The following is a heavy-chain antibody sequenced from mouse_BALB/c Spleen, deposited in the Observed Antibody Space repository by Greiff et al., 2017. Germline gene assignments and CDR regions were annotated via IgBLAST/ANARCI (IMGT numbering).Heavy chain of an antibody. Sequence: QVQLKESGPGLVAPSQSLSITCTVSGFSSTGYGVNWVRQPPGKGLEWLGMIWGDGSTDYNSALKSRLSISKDNSKSQVFLKMNSLQTDDTARYYCARGRGYDYYAMDYWGQGTSVTVSS. J-gene: IGHJ4*01. CDR1: GFSSTGYG. CDR3: ARGRGYDYYAMDY. CDR2: IWGDGST. D-gene: IGHD1-2*01. V-gene: IGHV2-6-7*01.